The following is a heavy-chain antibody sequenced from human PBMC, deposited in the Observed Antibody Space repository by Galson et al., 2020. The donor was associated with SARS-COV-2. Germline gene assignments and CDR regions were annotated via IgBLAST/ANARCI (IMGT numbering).Heavy chain of an antibody. CDR1: GFTFSSYA. Sequence: GESLKISCAASGFTFSSYAMSWVRQAPGKGLEWVSAISGSGGSTYYADSVKGRFTISRDNSKNTLYLQMNSLRAEDTAVYYCAKIGSPGLRDFDYWGQGTLVTVSS. J-gene: IGHJ4*02. CDR2: ISGSGGST. CDR3: AKIGSPGLRDFDY. D-gene: IGHD3-10*01. V-gene: IGHV3-23*01.